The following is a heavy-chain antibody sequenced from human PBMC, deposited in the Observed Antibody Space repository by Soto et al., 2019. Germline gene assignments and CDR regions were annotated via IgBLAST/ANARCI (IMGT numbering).Heavy chain of an antibody. CDR1: GYTFTGYY. Sequence: GASVKVSCKASGYTFTGYYLHWVRQAPGQGLEWMGWINPSSGGANIAQKFQGWVTMTRDTSIDTAYMELTRLRSDDTAVYYCARDAAMGDYYHYGMDVWGQGTPVTAP. V-gene: IGHV1-2*04. CDR2: INPSSGGA. D-gene: IGHD5-18*01. J-gene: IGHJ6*02. CDR3: ARDAAMGDYYHYGMDV.